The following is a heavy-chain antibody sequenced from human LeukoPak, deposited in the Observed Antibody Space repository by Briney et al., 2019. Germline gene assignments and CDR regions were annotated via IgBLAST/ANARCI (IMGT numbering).Heavy chain of an antibody. CDR1: GFTFSSYA. V-gene: IGHV3-64*01. CDR2: ISSNGGST. Sequence: GGSLRLSCAASGFTFSSYAMRWVRQAPGKGLEYVSAISSNGGSTYYANSVKGRFTISRDNSKNTPYLQMGSLRAEDMAVYYCARLQLVRAFDIWGQGTMVTVSS. D-gene: IGHD6-13*01. J-gene: IGHJ3*02. CDR3: ARLQLVRAFDI.